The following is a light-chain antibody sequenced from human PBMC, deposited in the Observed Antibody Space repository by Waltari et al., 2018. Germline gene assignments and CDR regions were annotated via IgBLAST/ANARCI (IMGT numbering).Light chain of an antibody. CDR1: QSVFYSSYNKND. CDR3: HQYYSIPYT. CDR2: WAS. Sequence: DIVMTQSPDSLSVSLGERATINCKSSQSVFYSSYNKNDLAWDQQKPGQPPKLLLYWASTRESGVPDRFSGSGSGTDFTLTISSLQAEDVAVYYCHQYYSIPYTFGQGTKLEVK. V-gene: IGKV4-1*01. J-gene: IGKJ2*01.